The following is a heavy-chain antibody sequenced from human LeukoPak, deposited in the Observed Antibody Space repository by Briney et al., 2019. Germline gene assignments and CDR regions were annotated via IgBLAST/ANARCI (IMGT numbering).Heavy chain of an antibody. D-gene: IGHD3-3*02. CDR3: ARNIFKATCPYFDY. Sequence: GGSLRLSCAASGFTFSDYYMSWLRQAPGKGLEWVSYISSSGSTIYYADSVKGRFTISRDNAKNSLYPQMNSLRAEDTAVYYCARNIFKATCPYFDYWGRGTLVTVSS. J-gene: IGHJ4*02. V-gene: IGHV3-11*01. CDR2: ISSSGSTI. CDR1: GFTFSDYY.